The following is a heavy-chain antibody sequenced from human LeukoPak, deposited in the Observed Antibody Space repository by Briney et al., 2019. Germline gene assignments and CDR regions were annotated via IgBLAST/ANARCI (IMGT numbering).Heavy chain of an antibody. V-gene: IGHV4-39*01. Sequence: SETLSLTCTVSGGSISSSTYYWGWIRQPPGKGLEWIGSLYYTGSTYYTPSLKSRVTISVDTSKNQFSLNLTSLTAVDTAVYYCARLGSGGWYLAYWGQGTLVTVSS. CDR2: LYYTGST. J-gene: IGHJ4*02. CDR3: ARLGSGGWYLAY. CDR1: GGSISSSTYY. D-gene: IGHD6-19*01.